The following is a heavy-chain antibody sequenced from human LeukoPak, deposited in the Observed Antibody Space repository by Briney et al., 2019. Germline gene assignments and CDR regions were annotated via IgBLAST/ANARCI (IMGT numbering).Heavy chain of an antibody. CDR2: ISSRSDVI. V-gene: IGHV3-48*03. J-gene: IGHJ4*02. CDR3: AKASYSFGQRADY. Sequence: GGSLRLSCLASGFDFNNYEMMWFRQAPGKGLEWVSYISSRSDVISYGDSVRGRFSIARNNANNSLFLIMSGLREEDTAFYYCAKASYSFGQRADYWGQGSLVTVSS. D-gene: IGHD5-18*01. CDR1: GFDFNNYE.